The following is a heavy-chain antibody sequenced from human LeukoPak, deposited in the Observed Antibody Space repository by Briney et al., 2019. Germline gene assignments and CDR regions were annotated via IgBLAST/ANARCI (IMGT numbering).Heavy chain of an antibody. CDR1: GGSVSSGSYY. D-gene: IGHD2-15*01. CDR3: ARWTYSYYFDY. J-gene: IGHJ4*02. CDR2: MFYSGST. Sequence: SETLSLTYIVSGGSVSSGSYYWSWIRQPPGKGMEWIGFMFYSGSTNYNPSLKSRVTISVDTSKNHFSLKLSSVTAADTAVYYCARWTYSYYFDYWGQGTLATVSS. V-gene: IGHV4-61*03.